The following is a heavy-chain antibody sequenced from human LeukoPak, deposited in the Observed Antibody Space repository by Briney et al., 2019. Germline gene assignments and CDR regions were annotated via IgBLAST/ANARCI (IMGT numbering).Heavy chain of an antibody. D-gene: IGHD3-22*01. J-gene: IGHJ2*01. Sequence: PSETLSLTCTVSGGSIRSYCWSWIRQPAGKGLEWIGRMDPSGNSNYKPSLKSRVTMSAETSKNQFSLNLSSVTAADTAVYYCARDSSAYYFFHWYFDLWGRGTLVTVSS. CDR2: MDPSGNS. CDR3: ARDSSAYYFFHWYFDL. CDR1: GGSIRSYC. V-gene: IGHV4-4*07.